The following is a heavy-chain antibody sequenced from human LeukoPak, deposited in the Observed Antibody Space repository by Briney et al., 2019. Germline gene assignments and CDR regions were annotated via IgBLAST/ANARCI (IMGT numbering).Heavy chain of an antibody. CDR3: ARNSGSYLVDY. CDR1: GYTFTSSG. V-gene: IGHV1-18*01. CDR2: ISTYNGNT. Sequence: ASVKVSCKASGYTFTSSGISWVRQAPGQGLEWMGWISTYNGNTNYAQKLQGRATMTTDTSTSTAYMELRSLRSDDTAVYYCARNSGSYLVDYWGQGTLVTVSS. D-gene: IGHD1-26*01. J-gene: IGHJ4*02.